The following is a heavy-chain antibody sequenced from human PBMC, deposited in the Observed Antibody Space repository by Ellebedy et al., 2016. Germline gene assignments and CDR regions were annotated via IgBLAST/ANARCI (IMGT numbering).Heavy chain of an antibody. CDR3: ARGSNRGYYYGSGSYYNARGIRYFDL. J-gene: IGHJ2*01. D-gene: IGHD3-10*01. V-gene: IGHV4-59*12. CDR2: MHYSGST. CDR1: GGSISNYY. Sequence: SETLSLTCTVSGGSISNYYWSWVRQPPGKGLEWIGYMHYSGSTNYNPSLKSRVTISVDTSKNQFSLKLSSVTAADTAVYYCARGSNRGYYYGSGSYYNARGIRYFDLWGRGTLVTVSS.